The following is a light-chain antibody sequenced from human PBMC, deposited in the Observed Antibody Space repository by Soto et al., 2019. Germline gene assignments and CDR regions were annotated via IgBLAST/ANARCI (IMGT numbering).Light chain of an antibody. Sequence: EIVMTPSPATLSVSPGERATLSCRASQSVNSNLAWYRQKPGQAPRLLISDASTRATGVTARFSGSGSGTEFTLTISSLQSEDSGIYYCQQYNVWRPLTFGGGKKVEIK. V-gene: IGKV3-15*01. CDR2: DAS. CDR1: QSVNSN. J-gene: IGKJ4*01. CDR3: QQYNVWRPLT.